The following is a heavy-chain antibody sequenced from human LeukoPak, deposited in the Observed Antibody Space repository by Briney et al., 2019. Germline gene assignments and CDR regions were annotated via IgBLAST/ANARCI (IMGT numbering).Heavy chain of an antibody. Sequence: ASVKVSCKASGYTFTGYYMHWVRQAPGRGLEWMGWINPNSGGTNYAQKFQGRVTMTRDTSISTAYMELSRLRSDDTAVYYCARWGIAAAGTRVDYWGQGTLVTVSS. CDR2: INPNSGGT. J-gene: IGHJ4*02. CDR1: GYTFTGYY. V-gene: IGHV1-2*02. CDR3: ARWGIAAAGTRVDY. D-gene: IGHD6-13*01.